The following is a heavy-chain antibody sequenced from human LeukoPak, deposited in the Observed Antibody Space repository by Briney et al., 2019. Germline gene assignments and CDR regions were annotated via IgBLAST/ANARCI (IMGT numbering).Heavy chain of an antibody. CDR3: ASCMRGRGGGHTNYLYYGLDV. J-gene: IGHJ6*02. Sequence: GASVKVSCKASGYSFTNYAMHWVRQAPGQRLEWMGWINAANGNTKYLQKFQGRVTITRDTSASTAYMELSSLRSEDTAMYYCASCMRGRGGGHTNYLYYGLDVWGQGTTVTASS. V-gene: IGHV1-3*01. CDR1: GYSFTNYA. CDR2: INAANGNT. D-gene: IGHD2-8*01.